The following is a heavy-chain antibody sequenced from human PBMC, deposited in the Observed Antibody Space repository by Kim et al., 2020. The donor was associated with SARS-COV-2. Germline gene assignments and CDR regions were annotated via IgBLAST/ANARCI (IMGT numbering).Heavy chain of an antibody. CDR1: GFTFSSYS. D-gene: IGHD3-10*01. V-gene: IGHV3-48*02. J-gene: IGHJ6*02. CDR3: AAPYFGSGLGYFYGMDV. CDR2: ISSSGSTI. Sequence: GGSLRLSCAASGFTFSSYSMNWVRQAPGKGLEWVSYISSSGSTIYYADSVKGLFTISRDNAKNSLYLQMNSLIDEDTAVYYCAAPYFGSGLGYFYGMDVWGQGTTVTVS.